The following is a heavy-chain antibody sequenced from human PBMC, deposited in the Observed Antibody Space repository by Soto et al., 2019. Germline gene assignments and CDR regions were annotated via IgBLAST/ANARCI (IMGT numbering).Heavy chain of an antibody. CDR3: SRGSFGYYGP. Sequence: PGGSLRLSCAASGFTFSSYSMNWVRQAPGKGLEWVSYISSSSSTIYYADSVKGRFTISRDNAKNSLYLQMNSLKTEDSGLYYCSRGSFGYYGPWGPGTLVTVSS. CDR2: ISSSSSTI. J-gene: IGHJ5*02. D-gene: IGHD2-2*03. V-gene: IGHV3-48*01. CDR1: GFTFSSYS.